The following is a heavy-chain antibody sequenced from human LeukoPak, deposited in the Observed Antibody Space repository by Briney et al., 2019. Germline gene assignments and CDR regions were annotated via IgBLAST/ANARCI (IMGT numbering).Heavy chain of an antibody. D-gene: IGHD3-3*01. CDR2: IYYSGST. J-gene: IGHJ5*02. CDR1: GGSISSYY. V-gene: IGHV4-59*01. CDR3: ARDNGSGYYGDCFDP. Sequence: PSQTLSLTCAVSGGSISSYYWSWIRQPPGKGLEWLGYIYYSGSTNYNPSLKSRVTISVDTSKNQFSLKLSSVTAADTAVYYCARDNGSGYYGDCFDPWGQGPLVTVSS.